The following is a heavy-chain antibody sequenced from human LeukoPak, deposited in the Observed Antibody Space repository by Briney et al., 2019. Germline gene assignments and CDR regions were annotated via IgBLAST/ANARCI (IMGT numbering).Heavy chain of an antibody. CDR3: ARNNYGDSHFDY. J-gene: IGHJ4*01. D-gene: IGHD4-17*01. V-gene: IGHV4-30-4*01. Sequence: PPRKRLEWMGYIYYSGSTYYNPSLKSRVTISVDTSKNQFSLKLSSVTAADTAVYYCARNNYGDSHFDYWGQGTLVTVSS. CDR2: IYYSGST.